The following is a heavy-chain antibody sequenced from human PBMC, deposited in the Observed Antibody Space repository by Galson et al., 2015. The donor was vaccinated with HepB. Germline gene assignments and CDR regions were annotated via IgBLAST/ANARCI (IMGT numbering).Heavy chain of an antibody. V-gene: IGHV6-1*01. CDR2: TYYRSKWYN. D-gene: IGHD3-16*01. Sequence: CAISGDSVSTNIVAWNWIRQSPSRGLEWLGRTYYRSKWYNDYAVSVQSRLTISRDTVKNSLYLQMNSLRAEDTAMYYCARGRDYAFDIWGLGTMVTVSS. CDR1: GDSVSTNIVA. J-gene: IGHJ3*02. CDR3: ARGRDYAFDI.